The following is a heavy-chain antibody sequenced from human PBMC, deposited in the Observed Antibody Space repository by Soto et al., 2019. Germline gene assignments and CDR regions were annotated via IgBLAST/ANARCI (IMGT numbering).Heavy chain of an antibody. V-gene: IGHV4-34*01. D-gene: IGHD2-2*03. CDR3: ARHGYCSSTSCYSLSYAFDI. Sequence: SETLSLTCAVYGGSFSGYYWSWIRQPPGKGLEWIGEINHSGSTNYNPSLKSRVTISVDTSKSQFSLKLSSVTAADTAVYYCARHGYCSSTSCYSLSYAFDIWGQGTMVTVSS. CDR1: GGSFSGYY. J-gene: IGHJ3*02. CDR2: INHSGST.